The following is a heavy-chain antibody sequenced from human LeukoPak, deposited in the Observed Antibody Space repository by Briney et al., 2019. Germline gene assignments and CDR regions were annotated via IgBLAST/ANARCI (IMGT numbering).Heavy chain of an antibody. J-gene: IGHJ6*01. D-gene: IGHD3-16*02. CDR3: TKYRPGMDV. Sequence: GGSLRLSCAASGFTFSSYAMNWLRQAPGKGLELVSAIGGRGGSTYYADSVKGRFIISRDNSKNTLYLEMNSLRAEDSVILCGTKYRPGMDVWGQGTTVTVSS. CDR2: IGGRGGST. V-gene: IGHV3-23*01. CDR1: GFTFSSYA.